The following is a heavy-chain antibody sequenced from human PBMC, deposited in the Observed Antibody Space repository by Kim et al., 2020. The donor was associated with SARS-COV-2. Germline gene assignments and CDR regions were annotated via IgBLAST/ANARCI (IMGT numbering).Heavy chain of an antibody. J-gene: IGHJ4*02. CDR1: GYTFTGYY. D-gene: IGHD5-12*01. V-gene: IGHV1-2*06. CDR3: ARGGVEYSGYDSVLVGY. CDR2: INPNSGGT. Sequence: ASVKVSCKASGYTFTGYYMHWVRQAPGQGLEWMGRINPNSGGTNYAQKFQGRVTMTRDTSISTAYMELSRLRSDDTAVYYCARGGVEYSGYDSVLVGYWGQGTLVTVSS.